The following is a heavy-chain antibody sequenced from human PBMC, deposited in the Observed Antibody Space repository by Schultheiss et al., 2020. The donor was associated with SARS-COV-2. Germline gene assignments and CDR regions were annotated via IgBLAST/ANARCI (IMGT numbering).Heavy chain of an antibody. Sequence: GGSLRLSCAASGFTFSSYSMTWVRQAPGKGLEWVSAISESGFHKHYADSVKGRFTISRDNSKNTLYLQMSSLGAEDTAVYYCGNKSPGDTFPDFDYWGQGTLVTVSS. D-gene: IGHD2-21*02. CDR2: ISESGFHK. J-gene: IGHJ4*02. CDR1: GFTFSSYS. CDR3: GNKSPGDTFPDFDY. V-gene: IGHV3-23*01.